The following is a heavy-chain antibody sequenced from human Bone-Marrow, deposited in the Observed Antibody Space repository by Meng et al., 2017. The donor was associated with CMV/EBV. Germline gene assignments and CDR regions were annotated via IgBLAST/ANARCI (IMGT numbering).Heavy chain of an antibody. CDR2: IWYDGSNK. CDR1: GFTFSSYG. J-gene: IGHJ3*02. CDR3: ARAVLGSSGTFDI. Sequence: GESLKISCAASGFTFSSYGMHWVRQAPGKGLEWVAVIWYDGSNKYYADSVKGRFTISRDNSKNTLYLQMNSLRAEDTAVYYCARAVLGSSGTFDIWGQGTMVTFSS. V-gene: IGHV3-33*01. D-gene: IGHD3-22*01.